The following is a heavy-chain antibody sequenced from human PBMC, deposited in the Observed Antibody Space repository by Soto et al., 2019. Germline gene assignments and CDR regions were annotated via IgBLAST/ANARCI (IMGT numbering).Heavy chain of an antibody. V-gene: IGHV3-23*01. CDR2: ISGSGGST. D-gene: IGHD3-22*01. CDR1: GFTLRSYA. CDR3: AKDRNYYDSSGSFDY. J-gene: IGHJ4*02. Sequence: GGSLRLSCAASGFTLRSYAMSWVRQAPGKGLEWVSAISGSGGSTYYADSVKGRFTISRDNSKNTLYLQMNSLRAEDTAAYYCAKDRNYYDSSGSFDYWGQGPLVTVSS.